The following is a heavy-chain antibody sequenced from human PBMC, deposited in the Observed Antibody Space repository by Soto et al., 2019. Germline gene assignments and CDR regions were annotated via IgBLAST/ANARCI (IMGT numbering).Heavy chain of an antibody. Sequence: QVQMVQSGAEVKKPGSSARVSCKVSGGTFSRHSISWVRQAPGQGLEWMGGIIPIFDATQYAQKFQGRLTMTADESTTTFHMDLSGLRREDTGIYYCARDLPSVRGSWGQGTLVTVS. CDR3: ARDLPSVRGS. V-gene: IGHV1-69*01. D-gene: IGHD3-10*01. J-gene: IGHJ4*02. CDR2: IIPIFDAT. CDR1: GGTFSRHS.